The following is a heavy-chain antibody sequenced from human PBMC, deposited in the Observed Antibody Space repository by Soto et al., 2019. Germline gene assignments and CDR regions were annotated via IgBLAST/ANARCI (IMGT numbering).Heavy chain of an antibody. Sequence: PGGSLRLSCAASGFTFSSYAMHWVRQAPGKGLEWVAVISYDGSNKYYADSVKGRFTISRDNSKNTLYLQMNSLRAEDTAVYYCARVPIGRPFGVALNWFDPWGQGTLVTVSS. J-gene: IGHJ5*02. V-gene: IGHV3-30-3*01. CDR2: ISYDGSNK. CDR3: ARVPIGRPFGVALNWFDP. D-gene: IGHD3-3*01. CDR1: GFTFSSYA.